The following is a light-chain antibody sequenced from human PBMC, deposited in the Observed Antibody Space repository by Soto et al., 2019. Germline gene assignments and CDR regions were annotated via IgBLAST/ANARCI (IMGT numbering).Light chain of an antibody. CDR1: LSLVYSDGSTY. CDR2: KVS. Sequence: DVVLTQSPRSLPVTLGQPASISCRSSLSLVYSDGSTYLNWFQQRPGQSPRRLIYKVSNRDSGVPDSFSGSESVTDFTLEISRVEAEDVGVYYCMQGTHWPPITFGQGTRLVMK. CDR3: MQGTHWPPIT. V-gene: IGKV2-30*01. J-gene: IGKJ5*01.